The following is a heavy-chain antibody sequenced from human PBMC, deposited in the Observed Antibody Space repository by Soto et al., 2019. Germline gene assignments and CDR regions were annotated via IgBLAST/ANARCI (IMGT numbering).Heavy chain of an antibody. J-gene: IGHJ6*02. CDR3: GRGAYCSSTSCYYYYGMDV. CDR1: GFTFSDHY. D-gene: IGHD2-2*01. Sequence: EVQLVEFGGGLVQPGGSLRLSCVASGFTFSDHYMDWVRQAPGKGLEWVGRTRNKVNSYTTEYAASVKGRFTISRDDSKNSLYLQMNSLKTEDTAVYYCGRGAYCSSTSCYYYYGMDVWGQGTKVTVSS. V-gene: IGHV3-72*01. CDR2: TRNKVNSYTT.